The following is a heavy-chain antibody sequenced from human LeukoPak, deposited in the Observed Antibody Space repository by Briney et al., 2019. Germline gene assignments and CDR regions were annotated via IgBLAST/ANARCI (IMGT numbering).Heavy chain of an antibody. J-gene: IGHJ4*02. D-gene: IGHD2-15*01. V-gene: IGHV4-39*01. Sequence: SETLSLTCTVSGGSISSSDYYWGWVRQPPGKGLEWIGIINYRGSTYYNPSLKSRVTTSVDTSKNQFSLKLSSVTAADTAMYYCARRDCSGGSCQYFDYWGQGTQVTVSS. CDR1: GGSISSSDYY. CDR3: ARRDCSGGSCQYFDY. CDR2: INYRGST.